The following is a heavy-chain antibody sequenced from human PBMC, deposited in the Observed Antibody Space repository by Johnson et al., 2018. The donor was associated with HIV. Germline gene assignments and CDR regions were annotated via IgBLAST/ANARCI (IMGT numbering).Heavy chain of an antibody. CDR3: AKKALGDVDAFDI. V-gene: IGHV3-66*01. D-gene: IGHD2-21*02. J-gene: IGHJ3*02. CDR1: GFTVSRNY. CDR2: IYSGGST. Sequence: VQLVESGGGVVRPGGSLRLSCAASGFTVSRNYMTWVRQAPGKGLEWVSVIYSGGSTYHADSVKGRFTISRDNSKNTVYLQMNSLRAEDTAVYYCAKKALGDVDAFDIWGQGTMVTVSS.